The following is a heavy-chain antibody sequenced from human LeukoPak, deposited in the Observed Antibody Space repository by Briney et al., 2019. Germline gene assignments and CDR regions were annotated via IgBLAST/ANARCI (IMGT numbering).Heavy chain of an antibody. CDR2: INPNGGDT. Sequence: GASVKVSCKASGYTFAAYFIHWVRQAPGQGLEWMARINPNGGDTNYAQKFQGRVTMTGDTSISTAYMELSSLRSDDTAMYYCARVGFTSSWSNFDYWGQGTLVTVSS. J-gene: IGHJ4*02. D-gene: IGHD6-13*01. CDR3: ARVGFTSSWSNFDY. CDR1: GYTFAAYF. V-gene: IGHV1-2*06.